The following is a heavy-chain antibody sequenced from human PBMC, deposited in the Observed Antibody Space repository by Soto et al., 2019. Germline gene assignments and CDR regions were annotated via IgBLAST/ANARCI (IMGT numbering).Heavy chain of an antibody. Sequence: GASVKVSCKASGGTLSSYAISWVRQAPGQGLEWMGGIIPIFGTANYAQKFQGRVTITADESTSTAYMELSSLRSEDTAVYYCAGDIGGSYPYNWFDPWGQGTLVTVSS. CDR1: GGTLSSYA. D-gene: IGHD1-26*01. CDR2: IIPIFGTA. V-gene: IGHV1-69*13. J-gene: IGHJ5*02. CDR3: AGDIGGSYPYNWFDP.